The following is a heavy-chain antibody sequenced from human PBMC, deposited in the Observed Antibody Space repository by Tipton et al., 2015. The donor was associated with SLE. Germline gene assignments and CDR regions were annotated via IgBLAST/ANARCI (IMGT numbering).Heavy chain of an antibody. D-gene: IGHD3-3*01. CDR2: IYYSGST. Sequence: TLSLTCTVSGGSISSSSYYWGWIRQPPGKGLEWIGSIYYSGSTYYNPSLKSRVTISVDTSKNQFSLKLSSVTAADTAVYYCARRGAYYDFWSGYDAFDIWGQGTMVTVSS. CDR3: ARRGAYYDFWSGYDAFDI. J-gene: IGHJ3*02. CDR1: GGSISSSSYY. V-gene: IGHV4-39*01.